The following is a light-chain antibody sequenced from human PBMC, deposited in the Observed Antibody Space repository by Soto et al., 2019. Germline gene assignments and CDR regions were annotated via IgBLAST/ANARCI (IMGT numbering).Light chain of an antibody. CDR2: DAS. J-gene: IGKJ2*02. CDR1: QDIKNY. CDR3: QQFDSVPCT. Sequence: IQMTQAPSSLSAAVGDRVTITCQASQDIKNYLIWYQQKPGKAPKLLIYDASSLGTGVSSGFSGSVSGSYFTLTISSLEPEDIATYYCQQFDSVPCTFGQGTRLEIK. V-gene: IGKV1-33*01.